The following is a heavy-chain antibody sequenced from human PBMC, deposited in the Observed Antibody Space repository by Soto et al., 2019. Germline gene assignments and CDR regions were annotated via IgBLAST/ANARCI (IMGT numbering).Heavy chain of an antibody. J-gene: IGHJ4*02. CDR3: AKEVSLGSTVDLGY. D-gene: IGHD7-27*01. CDR2: ISGSGGST. CDR1: GFTFSIFA. Sequence: TGGSLRISCAASGFTFSIFAMSWVRQSPGKGLEWVSTISGSGGSTYYADAVKGRFSISRDNSMGTLYLQMKSLRVEDTAIYYCAKEVSLGSTVDLGYWGQGTLVTVSS. V-gene: IGHV3-23*01.